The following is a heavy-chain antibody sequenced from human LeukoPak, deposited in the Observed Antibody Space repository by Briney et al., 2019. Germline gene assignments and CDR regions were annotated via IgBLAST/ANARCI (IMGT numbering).Heavy chain of an antibody. CDR2: ISYDGSNK. CDR3: ARAGGGVPFDY. CDR1: GFTFSSYA. D-gene: IGHD3-10*01. V-gene: IGHV3-30*14. J-gene: IGHJ4*02. Sequence: GGSLRLSCAASGFTFSSYAMHWVRQAPGKGLEWVAVISYDGSNKYYADSVKGRFTISRDNSKNTLDLQMTGLRAEDTAVYYCARAGGGVPFDYWGQGTLVTVSS.